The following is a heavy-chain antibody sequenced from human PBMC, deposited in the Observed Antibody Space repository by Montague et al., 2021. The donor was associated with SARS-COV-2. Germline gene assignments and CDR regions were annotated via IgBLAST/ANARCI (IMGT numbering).Heavy chain of an antibody. V-gene: IGHV4-34*01. CDR2: INHSGTA. CDR3: VVWTTDGVT. J-gene: IGHJ4*02. Sequence: SETLSLTCAVYGGSFSVYYWSWLRQSPRSGLEWIAEINHSGTANYNPSLRGRATMSADTSKNQFSLKLTSVTAADTAFYYCVVWTTDGVTWGRGSLVSVSS. D-gene: IGHD3/OR15-3a*01. CDR1: GGSFSVYY.